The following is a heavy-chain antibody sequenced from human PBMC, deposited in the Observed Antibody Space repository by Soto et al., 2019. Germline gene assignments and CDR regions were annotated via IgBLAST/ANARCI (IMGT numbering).Heavy chain of an antibody. CDR1: GFTFSSYA. CDR3: AKIHSGSSEDAFDV. D-gene: IGHD6-19*01. CDR2: ISGSGGVT. Sequence: EVQLLESGGGLVQPGGSQRLSCAASGFTFSSYAMSWVRQGPGKGLEWVTLISGSGGVTDYADSVKGRFTGSRDNSRNTRYLELNSLTAGDTAIYYFAKIHSGSSEDAFDVWGQGTVVTVSS. J-gene: IGHJ3*01. V-gene: IGHV3-23*01.